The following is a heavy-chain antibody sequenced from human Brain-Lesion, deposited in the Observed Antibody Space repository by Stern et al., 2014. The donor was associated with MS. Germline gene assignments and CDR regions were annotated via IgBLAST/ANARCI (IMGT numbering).Heavy chain of an antibody. J-gene: IGHJ5*01. CDR1: GDSVSSNSAA. Sequence: QVQLQQSGPGLMKPSQTLALTCAISGDSVSSNSAAWNWIRQSPSRGLEWLGRPYHRSKWYYQYAESVKSRITINADTSTNQFSLQLNSVTPEDTAVYLCAKGYNWFDSWGQGTVVTVS. CDR2: PYHRSKWYY. V-gene: IGHV6-1*01. CDR3: AKGYNWFDS.